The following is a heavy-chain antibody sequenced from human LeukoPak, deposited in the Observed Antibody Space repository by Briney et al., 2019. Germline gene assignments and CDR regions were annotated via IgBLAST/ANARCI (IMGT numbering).Heavy chain of an antibody. CDR1: GYSFTSYW. CDR2: CYPDVSDT. Sequence: GESLKISCKGSGYSFTSYWIGWVRQMPGKGREWMGLCYPDVSDTRYRPSFQGQVTISAEKSISTAYLQWSSLKASDTAMYYCARHRYLDYWGQGTLVTVSS. J-gene: IGHJ4*02. D-gene: IGHD1-14*01. V-gene: IGHV5-51*01. CDR3: ARHRYLDY.